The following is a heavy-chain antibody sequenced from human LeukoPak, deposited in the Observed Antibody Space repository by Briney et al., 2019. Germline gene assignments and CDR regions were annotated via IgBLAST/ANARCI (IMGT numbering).Heavy chain of an antibody. CDR3: ARSQTYDIPDY. Sequence: SETLSLTCTVSGGSISSYYWSWIRQPPGKGLEWIGYIYYSGSTNYNPSLKSRVTISVDTSKNQFSLKLSSVTAADTAVYYCARSQTYDIPDYWGQGTLVTVSS. D-gene: IGHD3-9*01. CDR2: IYYSGST. J-gene: IGHJ4*02. V-gene: IGHV4-59*01. CDR1: GGSISSYY.